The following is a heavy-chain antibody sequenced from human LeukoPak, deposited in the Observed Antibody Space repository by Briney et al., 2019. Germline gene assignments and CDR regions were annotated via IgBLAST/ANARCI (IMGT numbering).Heavy chain of an antibody. Sequence: SETLSLTCAVYGGSFSGFFWTWIRQPPGKGLEWIGEINHSGSTNYNPSLKSRVTISVDTSKNQFSLKLSSVTAADTAVYYCARGIAAARDWGQGTLVTVSS. CDR1: GGSFSGFF. V-gene: IGHV4-34*01. D-gene: IGHD6-13*01. CDR2: INHSGST. J-gene: IGHJ4*02. CDR3: ARGIAAARD.